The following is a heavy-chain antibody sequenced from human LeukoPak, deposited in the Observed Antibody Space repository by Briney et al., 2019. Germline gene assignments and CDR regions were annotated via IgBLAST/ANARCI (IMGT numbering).Heavy chain of an antibody. CDR3: ARAPGGFGAFDI. V-gene: IGHV1-2*04. D-gene: IGHD3-10*01. CDR2: INPNSGGT. J-gene: IGHJ3*02. Sequence: APLKVSCKASGYTFTSYLITWGGQAPGQGLGGMGWINPNSGGTNNAQKFQGWVTMTRDTSISTAYMELSRLRSDDTAVYYCARAPGGFGAFDIWGQGTMVTVSS. CDR1: GYTFTSYL.